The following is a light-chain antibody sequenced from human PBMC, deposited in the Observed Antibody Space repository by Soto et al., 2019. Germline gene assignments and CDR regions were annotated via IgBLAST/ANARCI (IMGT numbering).Light chain of an antibody. Sequence: DIQMTQSPSTLSASVEDRVTITCRASQSISSWLAWYQQKPGKAPKVLIYKASTLDSGVPSRFSGSGSGTEFTLTISSLQPDDFATYYCQQYHSYPLTFGGGTKVDI. CDR1: QSISSW. CDR2: KAS. J-gene: IGKJ4*01. CDR3: QQYHSYPLT. V-gene: IGKV1-5*03.